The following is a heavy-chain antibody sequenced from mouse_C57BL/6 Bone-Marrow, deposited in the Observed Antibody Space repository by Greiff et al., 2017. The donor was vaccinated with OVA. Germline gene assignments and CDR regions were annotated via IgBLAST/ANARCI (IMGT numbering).Heavy chain of an antibody. J-gene: IGHJ4*01. CDR2: INPYNGGT. D-gene: IGHD1-1*01. V-gene: IGHV1-19*01. CDR3: AREATVVATDAMDY. Sequence: EVQLQQSGPVLVKPGASVKMSCKASGYTFTDYYMNWVKQSHGKSLEWIGVINPYNGGTSYNQKFKGKATLTVDKSSSTAYMELNSLTSEDSAVYYCAREATVVATDAMDYWGQGTSVTVSS. CDR1: GYTFTDYY.